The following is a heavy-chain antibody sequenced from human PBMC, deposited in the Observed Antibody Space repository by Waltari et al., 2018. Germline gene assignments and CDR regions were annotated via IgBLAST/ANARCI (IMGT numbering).Heavy chain of an antibody. CDR1: GYTFTGYF. Sequence: QVQLVQSGAEMKKRGASVKVSCEASGYTFTGYFIHWVRQAPGQGLEWMGRINPNSGSTNYTQKFQGRVTLTIDKSINTAYMDLSRLTSDDTGMYYCATWRENAFDVWGQGTMVTVST. CDR2: INPNSGST. D-gene: IGHD1-1*01. CDR3: ATWRENAFDV. J-gene: IGHJ3*01. V-gene: IGHV1-2*05.